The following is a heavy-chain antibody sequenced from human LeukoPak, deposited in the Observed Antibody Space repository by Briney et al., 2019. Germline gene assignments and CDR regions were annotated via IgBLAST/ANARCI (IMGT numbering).Heavy chain of an antibody. CDR1: GFTFSSCA. CDR2: IYSGGST. V-gene: IGHV3-53*01. CDR3: ARGKRISGWSNWFDP. J-gene: IGHJ5*02. D-gene: IGHD6-19*01. Sequence: GSPRLSCAASGFTFSSCAMNWVRQAPGKGLEWVSVIYSGGSTYYADSVKGRFTISRDNSKNTLYLQMNSLRAEDTAVYYCARGKRISGWSNWFDPWGQGTLVTVSS.